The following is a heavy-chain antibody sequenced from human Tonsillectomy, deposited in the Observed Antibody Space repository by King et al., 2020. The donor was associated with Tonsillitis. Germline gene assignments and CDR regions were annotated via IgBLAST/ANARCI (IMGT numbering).Heavy chain of an antibody. CDR2: ILYDGSNK. CDR3: ARAGGSSSWYAGAFDY. Sequence: VQLVESGGGVVQPGRSLRLSCAASGFTFSSYAMHWVRQAPGKGLEWVAVILYDGSNKYYADSVKGRFTISRDNSKNTLYLQMNSLRPEDTAVYYCARAGGSSSWYAGAFDYWGQGTLVTVSS. J-gene: IGHJ4*02. V-gene: IGHV3-30-3*01. CDR1: GFTFSSYA. D-gene: IGHD6-13*01.